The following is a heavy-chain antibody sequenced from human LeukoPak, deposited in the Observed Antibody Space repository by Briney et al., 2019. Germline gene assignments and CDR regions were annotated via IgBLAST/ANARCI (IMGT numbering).Heavy chain of an antibody. J-gene: IGHJ3*02. CDR1: GGSFCGYY. D-gene: IGHD3-3*01. Sequence: SETLSHTCAVYGGSFCGYYWSWIRQPPGKGLEWIGEINHSGSTNYNPSLKSRVTISVDTSKNQFSLKLSSVTAADTAVYYCARGRIRFTIFGVARDAFDIWGQGTMVTVSS. CDR3: ARGRIRFTIFGVARDAFDI. V-gene: IGHV4-34*01. CDR2: INHSGST.